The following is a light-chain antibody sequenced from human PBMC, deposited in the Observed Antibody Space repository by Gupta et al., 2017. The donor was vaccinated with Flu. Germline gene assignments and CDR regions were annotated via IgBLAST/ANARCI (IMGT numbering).Light chain of an antibody. V-gene: IGKV1-9*01. CDR2: ATS. CDR1: QGIGSY. CDR3: QQFNSYPFT. J-gene: IGKJ5*01. Sequence: GDRVTITCRASQGIGSYLAWYQQKPGKAPKLLIYATSTLQSGVPARFSGSGSGTEFALTISSLQPEDFATYYCQQFNSYPFTFGQGTRLEIK.